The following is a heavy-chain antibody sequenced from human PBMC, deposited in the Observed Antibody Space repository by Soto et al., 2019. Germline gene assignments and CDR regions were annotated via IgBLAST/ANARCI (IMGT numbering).Heavy chain of an antibody. CDR3: AKAIPAYYYYGMDV. V-gene: IGHV3-30*18. Sequence: GESLKISCAASGFTFSSYGMHWVRQAPGKGLEWVAVISYDGSNKYYADSVKGRFTISRDNSKNTLYLQMNSLRAEDTAVYYCAKAIPAYYYYGMDVWGQGTTVTVSS. J-gene: IGHJ6*02. D-gene: IGHD2-2*02. CDR2: ISYDGSNK. CDR1: GFTFSSYG.